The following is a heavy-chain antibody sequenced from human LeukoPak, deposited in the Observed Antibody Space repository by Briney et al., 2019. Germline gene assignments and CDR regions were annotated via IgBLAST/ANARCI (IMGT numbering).Heavy chain of an antibody. CDR3: ARVSRDMTSPLDY. Sequence: DSVKGRFTISRDNSKNTLYLQMNSLRAEDTAVYYCARVSRDMTSPLDYWGQGTLVTVSS. J-gene: IGHJ4*02. V-gene: IGHV3-30*01. D-gene: IGHD2-15*01.